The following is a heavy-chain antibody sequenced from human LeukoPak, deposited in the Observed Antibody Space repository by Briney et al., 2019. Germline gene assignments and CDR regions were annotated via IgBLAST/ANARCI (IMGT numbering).Heavy chain of an antibody. V-gene: IGHV1-69*04. J-gene: IGHJ5*02. CDR2: IIPILGIA. D-gene: IGHD6-13*01. CDR1: GGTFSSYA. CDR3: ARDRLIAAAGRSGEQPPENWFDP. Sequence: VKVSCKASGGTFSSYAISWVRQAPGQGLEWMGRIIPILGIANYAQKFQGRVTITADKSTSTAYMELSSLRSGDTAVYYCARDRLIAAAGRSGEQPPENWFDPWGQGTLVTVSS.